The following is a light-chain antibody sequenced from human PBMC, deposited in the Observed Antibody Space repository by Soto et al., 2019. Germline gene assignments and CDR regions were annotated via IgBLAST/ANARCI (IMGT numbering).Light chain of an antibody. Sequence: DIQMTQSPSSLSVSVGDRVTITCRASQSISNYLHWYQQKPGKAPKLLIFAASNLQSGVPSRFSGSGSGTDFTLTISSLQVEDFATYYCQQSTTTPHTFGQGTKLEVK. V-gene: IGKV1-39*01. J-gene: IGKJ2*01. CDR1: QSISNY. CDR3: QQSTTTPHT. CDR2: AAS.